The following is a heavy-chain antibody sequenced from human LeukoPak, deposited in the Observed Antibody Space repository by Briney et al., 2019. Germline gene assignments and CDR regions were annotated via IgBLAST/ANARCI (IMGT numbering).Heavy chain of an antibody. CDR3: GRGHWGLDY. V-gene: IGHV3-48*03. CDR1: GFTFSSYE. D-gene: IGHD7-27*01. Sequence: PGGSLRLSCAASGFTFSSYEMNWVRQAPGKGLEWVSYISNTGSSISYADSVKGRFTTSRDNAKRSLYLQMNSLRAEDTAVYYCGRGHWGLDYWGQGVLVTVSS. J-gene: IGHJ4*02. CDR2: ISNTGSSI.